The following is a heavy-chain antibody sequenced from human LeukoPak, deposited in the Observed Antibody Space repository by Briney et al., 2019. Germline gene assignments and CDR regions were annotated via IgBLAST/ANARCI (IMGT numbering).Heavy chain of an antibody. V-gene: IGHV4-39*02. Sequence: SETLPLTCSVSGASISGITNYWGWIRQPPGMGLEWIGSVDYTGTTFYNPSLKSRVTVSVDTSKNHFSLRLTSVTAADTAVYYCVSGGVHYDAFDSWGQGTLVTVSS. CDR3: VSGGVHYDAFDS. D-gene: IGHD3-16*01. CDR1: GASISGITNY. CDR2: VDYTGTT. J-gene: IGHJ4*02.